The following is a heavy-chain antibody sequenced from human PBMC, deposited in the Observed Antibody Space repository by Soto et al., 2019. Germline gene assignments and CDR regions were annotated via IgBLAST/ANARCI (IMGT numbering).Heavy chain of an antibody. J-gene: IGHJ5*02. Sequence: ASVKVSCKAFGYTFTGYYIHWVRQAPGQGLEWMAYIDPNSGATKYAQKFQGLVTLTRDTSIRIAYMELTSLRSDDTAVYYCARGGGTIFAPLPWGQGTLVTVSS. CDR2: IDPNSGAT. D-gene: IGHD1-1*01. CDR1: GYTFTGYY. CDR3: ARGGGTIFAPLP. V-gene: IGHV1-2*04.